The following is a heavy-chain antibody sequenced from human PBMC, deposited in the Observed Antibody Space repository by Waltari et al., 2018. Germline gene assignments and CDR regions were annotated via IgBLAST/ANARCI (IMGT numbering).Heavy chain of an antibody. CDR2: IYSGGST. CDR1: GFTVSSNY. J-gene: IGHJ3*02. CDR3: ARDAFGGGYRYDSSGYSDDAFDI. V-gene: IGHV3-53*01. D-gene: IGHD3-22*01. Sequence: EVQLVESGGGLIQPGGSLRLSCAASGFTVSSNYMSWVRQAPGKGLEWVSVIYSGGSTYYADSVKGRFTISRDNSKNTLYLQMNSLRAEDTDVYYCARDAFGGGYRYDSSGYSDDAFDIWGQGTMVTVSS.